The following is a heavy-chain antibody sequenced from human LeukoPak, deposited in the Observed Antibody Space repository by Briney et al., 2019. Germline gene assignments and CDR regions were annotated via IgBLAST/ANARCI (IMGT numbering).Heavy chain of an antibody. D-gene: IGHD1-26*01. V-gene: IGHV1-18*01. CDR1: GGTFSSYA. J-gene: IGHJ4*02. Sequence: ASVKVSCKASGGTFSSYAISWVRQAPGQGLEWMGWISAYNGNTNYAQKLQGRVTMTTDTSTSTAYMELRSLRSDDTAVYYCARDRWELLGFDYWGQGTLVTVSS. CDR3: ARDRWELLGFDY. CDR2: ISAYNGNT.